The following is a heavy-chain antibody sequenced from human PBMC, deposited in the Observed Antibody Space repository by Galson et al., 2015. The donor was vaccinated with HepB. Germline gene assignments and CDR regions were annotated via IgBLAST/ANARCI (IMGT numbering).Heavy chain of an antibody. CDR2: IIPIFGTA. V-gene: IGHV1-69*13. CDR3: ARGPPQYDDILTGYYLY. Sequence: SVKVSCKASGGTFSSYAISWVRQAPGQGLEWMGGIIPIFGTANYAQKFQGRVTITADESTSTAYMELSSLRSEDTAVYYCARGPPQYDDILTGYYLYWGQGTLVTVSS. D-gene: IGHD3-9*01. J-gene: IGHJ4*02. CDR1: GGTFSSYA.